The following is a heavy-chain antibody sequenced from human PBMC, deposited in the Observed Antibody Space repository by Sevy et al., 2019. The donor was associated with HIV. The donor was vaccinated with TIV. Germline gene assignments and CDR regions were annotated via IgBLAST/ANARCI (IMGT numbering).Heavy chain of an antibody. CDR3: ARRLGAVDDAFDI. CDR1: AFGVSRSA. J-gene: IGHJ3*02. Sequence: GGSLRLSCAASAFGVSRSAMNWVRQAPGKGLEWVSAIYSGGTPYYADSVKGRFTISRDNSKNTLYLQMNSLSPEDTAVYYCARRLGAVDDAFDIWGQGTMVTVSS. V-gene: IGHV3-53*01. D-gene: IGHD1-26*01. CDR2: IYSGGTP.